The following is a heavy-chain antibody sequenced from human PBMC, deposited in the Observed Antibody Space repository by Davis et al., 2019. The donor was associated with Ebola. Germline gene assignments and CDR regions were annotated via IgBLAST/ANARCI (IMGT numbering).Heavy chain of an antibody. CDR1: GFTFSDYY. CDR2: ISTSVSTI. Sequence: PGGSLRLSCAASGFTFSDYYMSWIRQAPGKGLEWVSYISTSVSTIYYADSVKGRFTISRDNAKNSLYLQMNSLRAEDTAVYYCCRVQGRFVGQDYIDYWGQGTLVTVSS. J-gene: IGHJ4*02. V-gene: IGHV3-11*01. D-gene: IGHD2-21*01. CDR3: CRVQGRFVGQDYIDY.